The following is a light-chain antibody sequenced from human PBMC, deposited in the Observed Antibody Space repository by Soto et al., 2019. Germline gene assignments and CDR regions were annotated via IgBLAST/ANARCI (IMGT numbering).Light chain of an antibody. CDR3: QQYGSSPPYT. Sequence: EVVLTQSPGTLSLSPGERATLSCRASQSVSNNYLAWYQQKPGQSPKLLIFGSSDRATGIPDRFSGSGSGTDFNLTISSLEAEDFAVYYCQQYGSSPPYTFGQGTKLEIK. V-gene: IGKV3-20*01. CDR2: GSS. CDR1: QSVSNNY. J-gene: IGKJ2*01.